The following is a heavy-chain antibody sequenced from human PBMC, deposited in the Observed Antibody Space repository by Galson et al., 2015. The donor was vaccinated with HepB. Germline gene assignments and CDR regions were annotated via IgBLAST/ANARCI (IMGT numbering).Heavy chain of an antibody. CDR3: ARRRGVVQGAWFDP. D-gene: IGHD3-3*01. J-gene: IGHJ5*02. CDR1: GGTFSSYA. CDR2: IIPIFGTA. V-gene: IGHV1-69*13. Sequence: SVKVSCKASGGTFSSYAINWVRQAPGQGLEWMGGIIPIFGTANYAQKFQGRVTITADESTSTAYMELSSLRSEDTAVYYCARRRGVVQGAWFDPWGQGTLVTVSS.